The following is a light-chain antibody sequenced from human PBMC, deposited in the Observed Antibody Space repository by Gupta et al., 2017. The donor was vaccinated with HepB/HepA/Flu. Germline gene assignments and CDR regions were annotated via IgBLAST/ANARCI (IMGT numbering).Light chain of an antibody. V-gene: IGLV2-14*01. CDR1: SSDVSGYNN. CDR3: SSYTSSSTWV. Sequence: SALTRPACVSGSPGQSINISCTRTSSDVSGYNNVSWDQQNPGKSPKHMMYEVSNRPSGVSILFSRPKSRNTASLTISGLQAEDEADYYCSSYTSSSTWVFGGGTKLTVL. J-gene: IGLJ3*02. CDR2: EVS.